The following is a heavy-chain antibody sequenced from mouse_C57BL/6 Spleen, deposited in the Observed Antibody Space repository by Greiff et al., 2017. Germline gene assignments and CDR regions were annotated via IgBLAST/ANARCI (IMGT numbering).Heavy chain of an antibody. CDR3: ARITTVVEYFDY. J-gene: IGHJ2*01. D-gene: IGHD1-1*01. CDR2: IHPNSGST. Sequence: VQLQQPGAELVKPGASVKLSCKASGYTFTSYWMHWVKQRPGQGLEWIGMIHPNSGSTNYNEKFKSKATLTVDKSSSTAYMQLSSLTSEDSAVYYCARITTVVEYFDYWGQGTTLTVSS. V-gene: IGHV1-64*01. CDR1: GYTFTSYW.